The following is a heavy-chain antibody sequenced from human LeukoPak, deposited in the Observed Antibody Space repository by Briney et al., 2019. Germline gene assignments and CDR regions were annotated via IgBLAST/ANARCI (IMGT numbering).Heavy chain of an antibody. D-gene: IGHD1-26*01. CDR1: EFTFSSYA. V-gene: IGHV3-23*01. J-gene: IGHJ4*02. Sequence: GGSLRLSCAASEFTFSSYAMSWVRQAPGKGLEWVSGISGGGYSTYYADSVKGRFTISRDNSKNTLYLQMNSLRAEDTAVYYCAKDHRVGATVGYFDYWGQGTLVTVSS. CDR3: AKDHRVGATVGYFDY. CDR2: ISGGGYST.